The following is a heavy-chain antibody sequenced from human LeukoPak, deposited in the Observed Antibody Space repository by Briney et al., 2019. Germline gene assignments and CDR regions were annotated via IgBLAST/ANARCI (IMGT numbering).Heavy chain of an antibody. CDR2: IYYNGST. J-gene: IGHJ4*02. CDR1: GASVSRYTYY. D-gene: IGHD2-2*01. CDR3: ARASYCSSTSCPMSLNY. V-gene: IGHV4-61*01. Sequence: SETLSLTCTVSGASVSRYTYYWSWIRQPPKKGLEWIGYIYYNGSTNYNPSLKSRVTISVDMSKNQFSLKLTSVTAADTAVYYWARASYCSSTSCPMSLNYWGQGTLVTVSS.